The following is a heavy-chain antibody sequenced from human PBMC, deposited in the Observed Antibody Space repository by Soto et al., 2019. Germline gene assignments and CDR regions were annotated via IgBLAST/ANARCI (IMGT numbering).Heavy chain of an antibody. CDR3: AMGLAAAGPFDY. D-gene: IGHD6-13*01. V-gene: IGHV3-23*01. J-gene: IGHJ4*02. CDR1: GFTFSSSA. Sequence: GGSLRLSCAASGFTFSSSAISWVRQAPGKGLEWVSLISGSGGTTFYADSVKGRFTMSRDNSKNMLYVQMNSLSAEDTAVYYCAMGLAAAGPFDYWGQGTLVTVS. CDR2: ISGSGGTT.